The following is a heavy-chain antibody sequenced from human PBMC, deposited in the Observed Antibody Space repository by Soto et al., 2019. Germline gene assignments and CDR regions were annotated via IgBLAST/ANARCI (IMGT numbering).Heavy chain of an antibody. Sequence: EVQLVESGGGLVQPGGSLRLSCAASGFTFSSYSMNWVRQAPGKGLEWVSYISTSSSTIFYADSVKGRFTISRDNAKNSRYLQMNSLRAEDTAVYYCARGIATADSTWGQGTLVTVSS. CDR3: ARGIATADST. J-gene: IGHJ5*02. D-gene: IGHD6-13*01. CDR2: ISTSSSTI. V-gene: IGHV3-48*01. CDR1: GFTFSSYS.